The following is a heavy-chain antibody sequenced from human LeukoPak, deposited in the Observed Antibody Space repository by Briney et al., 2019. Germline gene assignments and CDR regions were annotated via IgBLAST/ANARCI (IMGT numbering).Heavy chain of an antibody. Sequence: SETLSLTCTVSGGSISSSSYYWGWIRQPPGKGLEWIGSIYYSGSTYYNPSLKSPVTISVDTSKNQFSLKLSSVTAADTAVYYCARPRAVGATRSTFDIWGQGTMVTVSS. J-gene: IGHJ3*02. CDR1: GGSISSSSYY. CDR3: ARPRAVGATRSTFDI. D-gene: IGHD1-26*01. V-gene: IGHV4-39*07. CDR2: IYYSGST.